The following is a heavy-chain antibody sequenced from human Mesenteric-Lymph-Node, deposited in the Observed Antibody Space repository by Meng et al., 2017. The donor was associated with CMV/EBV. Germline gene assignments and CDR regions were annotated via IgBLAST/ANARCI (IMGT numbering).Heavy chain of an antibody. CDR3: ARDLSGRTVPGYSNSWYAFDI. D-gene: IGHD6-13*01. V-gene: IGHV4-39*07. Sequence: SETLSLTCTVSGGSISSSNYYWAWIRQPPGKGLEWIGSMYYSGSTYYNPSLKSRVTISVDTSKNQFSLKLNSVTAADTAVYYCARDLSGRTVPGYSNSWYAFDIWGQGTMVTVSS. CDR2: MYYSGST. J-gene: IGHJ3*02. CDR1: GGSISSSNYY.